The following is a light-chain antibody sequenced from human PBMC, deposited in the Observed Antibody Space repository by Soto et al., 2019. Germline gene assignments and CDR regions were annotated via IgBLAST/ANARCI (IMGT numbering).Light chain of an antibody. CDR2: EVT. Sequence: QSALTQPPSASGSPGQSVTISCIGTASDIGRYNYVSWYQQHPGKAPKLIIYEVTKRPSGVPDRFSGSKSGNTASLTVSGLQADDEADYYCNSYVGGNNYVCGTGTKVTVL. V-gene: IGLV2-8*01. J-gene: IGLJ1*01. CDR3: NSYVGGNNYV. CDR1: ASDIGRYNY.